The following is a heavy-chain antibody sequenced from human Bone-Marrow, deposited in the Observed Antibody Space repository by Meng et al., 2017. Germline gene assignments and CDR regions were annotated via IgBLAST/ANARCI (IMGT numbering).Heavy chain of an antibody. CDR1: GFTISTYW. Sequence: EVQMVESGGGLVQPGGSLRLSCVASGFTISTYWLHWVRQAPGKGLVWVSRTSRDGSDTVYADSVKGRFTMSRDNAKNTLYLQMNSLGAEDTAVYYCAAAWELLPPGYWGQGTLVTVSS. J-gene: IGHJ4*02. CDR2: TSRDGSDT. V-gene: IGHV3-74*01. CDR3: AAAWELLPPGY. D-gene: IGHD1-26*01.